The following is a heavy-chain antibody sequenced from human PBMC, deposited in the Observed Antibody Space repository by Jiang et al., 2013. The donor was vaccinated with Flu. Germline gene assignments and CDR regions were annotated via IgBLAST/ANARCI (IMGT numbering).Heavy chain of an antibody. J-gene: IGHJ4*02. CDR3: ARGGSDYEGISF. D-gene: IGHD4-17*01. CDR2: ITYNGGNS. V-gene: IGHV3-20*01. Sequence: DDYGMTWVRPSSRKGLEWVSGITYNGGNSRYADSLKGRFTISRDNARNSLFLQMHGLRAEDTAFYHCARGGSDYEGISFWGPGTLVTVSS. CDR1: DDYG.